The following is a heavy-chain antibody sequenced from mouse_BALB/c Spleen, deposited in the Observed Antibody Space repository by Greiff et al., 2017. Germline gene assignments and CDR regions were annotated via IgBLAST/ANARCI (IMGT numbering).Heavy chain of an antibody. Sequence: QVQLQQSGPGLVAPSQSLSITCTVSGFSLTSYGVHWVRQPPGKGLEWLGVIWASGSTNYTSALMSRLSISKDNSKSQVFLKMNSLQTDDTAMYYCARDQYNYYAMDYWGRGTSVTVSS. D-gene: IGHD1-3*01. V-gene: IGHV2-9*02. CDR2: IWASGST. CDR3: ARDQYNYYAMDY. CDR1: GFSLTSYG. J-gene: IGHJ4*01.